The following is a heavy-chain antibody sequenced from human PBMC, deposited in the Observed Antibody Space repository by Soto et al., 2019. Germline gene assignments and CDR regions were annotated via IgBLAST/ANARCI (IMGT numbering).Heavy chain of an antibody. J-gene: IGHJ4*02. V-gene: IGHV3-7*03. D-gene: IGHD4-17*01. Sequence: GGSLRLSCAASGFTFSSYWMSWVRQAPGKGPEWVANIKQDGSEKYYVDSVKGRFTISRDNAKNSLYLQMNSLRAEDTAVYYCARQVGDYGYYFDYWGQGTLVTVSS. CDR1: GFTFSSYW. CDR3: ARQVGDYGYYFDY. CDR2: IKQDGSEK.